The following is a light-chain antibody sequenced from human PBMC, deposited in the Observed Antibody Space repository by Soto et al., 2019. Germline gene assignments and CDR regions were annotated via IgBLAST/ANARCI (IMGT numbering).Light chain of an antibody. J-gene: IGKJ1*01. CDR2: KAS. Sequence: DIQMTQSPSTVAASVGDRVTITCRASQSISSWLAWYQQKPGKAPKLLIYKASTLESGVPSRFSGSGFGTGFALTISNLQPDDFATYFCQQYDTYWTFGQGTRVETK. V-gene: IGKV1-5*03. CDR1: QSISSW. CDR3: QQYDTYWT.